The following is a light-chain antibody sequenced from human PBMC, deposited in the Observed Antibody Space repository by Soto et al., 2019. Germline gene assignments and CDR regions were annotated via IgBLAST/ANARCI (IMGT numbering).Light chain of an antibody. Sequence: DIQMTQSPSSLSASVGDRVTITCQASHDSRNYLKWYQQKPGQAPRLLIHDASRLQTGVPSRFSGSGSGTDFILTITRLQHDDIATYHCQQYDNLPLTCGGGTKVEI. V-gene: IGKV1-33*01. CDR3: QQYDNLPLT. J-gene: IGKJ4*01. CDR2: DAS. CDR1: HDSRNY.